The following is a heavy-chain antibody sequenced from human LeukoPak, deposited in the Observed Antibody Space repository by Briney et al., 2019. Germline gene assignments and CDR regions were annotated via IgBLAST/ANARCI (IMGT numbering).Heavy chain of an antibody. Sequence: GGSLRLSCAASGFTFSSYAMHWVRQAPGKGLEWVAVISYDGSNKYYADSVKGRFTISRDNSKNTLYLQMNSLRAEDTAVYYCAGNYDSWTGLNYWGQGTLVTVSS. CDR3: AGNYDSWTGLNY. V-gene: IGHV3-30*04. CDR1: GFTFSSYA. J-gene: IGHJ4*02. CDR2: ISYDGSNK. D-gene: IGHD3-3*01.